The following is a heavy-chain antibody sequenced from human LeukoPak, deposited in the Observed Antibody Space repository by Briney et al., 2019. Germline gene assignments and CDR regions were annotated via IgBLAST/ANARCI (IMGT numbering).Heavy chain of an antibody. D-gene: IGHD6-19*01. J-gene: IGHJ4*02. Sequence: PGGSLGLSCEASGFIVSSYWMHWVRQAPGKGLVWVSRIDDDGSATAYADSVKGRFIISRDDAKNTVYLQMNSLRAEDTAMYYCIRSGGWPGFWGQGTLVTVSS. V-gene: IGHV3-74*01. CDR1: GFIVSSYW. CDR3: IRSGGWPGF. CDR2: IDDDGSAT.